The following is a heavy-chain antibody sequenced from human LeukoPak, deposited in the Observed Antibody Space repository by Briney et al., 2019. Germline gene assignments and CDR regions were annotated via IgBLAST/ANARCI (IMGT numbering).Heavy chain of an antibody. V-gene: IGHV1-69*13. CDR3: ASKRGYSYGLDY. CDR1: GGTFSSYA. J-gene: IGHJ4*02. CDR2: IIPIFGTA. D-gene: IGHD5-18*01. Sequence: SVKVSCKASGGTFSSYAISWVRQAPGQGLEWVGGIIPIFGTANYAQKFQGRVTITADESTSTGYMELSSLRSEDTAVYYCASKRGYSYGLDYWGQGTLVTVSS.